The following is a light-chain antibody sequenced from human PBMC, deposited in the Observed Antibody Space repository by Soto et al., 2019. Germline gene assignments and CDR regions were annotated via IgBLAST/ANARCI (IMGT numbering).Light chain of an antibody. CDR1: QSFSTW. CDR3: QQYNSNPLT. Sequence: DIQMTQSPSTLSASVGDRVTITCRASQSFSTWLAWYQQKPGKAPNLLIYKTSILESGVPSRFSGSGSGKEFTLTISSLQPDDFAPYYCQQYNSNPLTFGGGTKVEIK. J-gene: IGKJ4*01. CDR2: KTS. V-gene: IGKV1-5*03.